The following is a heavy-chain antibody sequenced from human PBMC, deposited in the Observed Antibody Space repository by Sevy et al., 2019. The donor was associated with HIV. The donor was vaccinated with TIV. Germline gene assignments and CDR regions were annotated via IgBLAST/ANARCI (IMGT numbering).Heavy chain of an antibody. D-gene: IGHD1-26*01. CDR1: GFTFSSYA. CDR2: ISYDAKVK. Sequence: GGSLRLSCASSGFTFSSYAMHWVRQGPGKGLEAVAVISYDAKVKFYADSVKVRFTISRDNSKNTLDLQMNSLRDEDTAEYSCARERGEPTRNCSPLDYWGQGTLITVSS. V-gene: IGHV3-30*04. J-gene: IGHJ4*02. CDR3: ARERGEPTRNCSPLDY.